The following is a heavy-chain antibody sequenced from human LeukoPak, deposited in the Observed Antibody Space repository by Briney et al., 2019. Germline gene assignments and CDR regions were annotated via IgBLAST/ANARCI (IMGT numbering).Heavy chain of an antibody. Sequence: GGSLRLTCAASGFTFSDYYMSWIRQAPGKGLEWVSYISGSSTHTNYADSVKGRFTISRDNAKKSLYLQMNSLRAEDTAVYYCATPGLLGYCSSAICAPPGYWGQGTLVTVSS. CDR2: ISGSSTHT. D-gene: IGHD2-2*01. V-gene: IGHV3-11*03. CDR3: ATPGLLGYCSSAICAPPGY. J-gene: IGHJ4*02. CDR1: GFTFSDYY.